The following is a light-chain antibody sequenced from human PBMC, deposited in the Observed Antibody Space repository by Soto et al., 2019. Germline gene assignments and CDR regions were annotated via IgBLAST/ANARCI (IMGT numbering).Light chain of an antibody. V-gene: IGLV2-14*01. CDR2: DVS. Sequence: QSVLTQPASVSGSPGQSITISCTGTSSDINGYNYVSWYQQHPGKAPKLMIYDVSNRPSGVSNRFSGSKSGNKASLTISGLQAEDAADYYCSSYTSSSTVVFGGGTKVTVL. CDR1: SSDINGYNY. J-gene: IGLJ2*01. CDR3: SSYTSSSTVV.